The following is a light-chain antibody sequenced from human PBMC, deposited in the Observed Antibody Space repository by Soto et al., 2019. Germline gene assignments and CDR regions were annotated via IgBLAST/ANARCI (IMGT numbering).Light chain of an antibody. CDR1: QSVSSSY. J-gene: IGKJ1*01. Sequence: EIVLTQSPGTLSLSPGERATLSCRASQSVSSSYLAWYQQKPGQAPRLLLYGASSRATGIPDRFSGSGSGTDSTLTISRLEPEDFAVYYCQQYGSSPTWTFGQGTKVEIQ. V-gene: IGKV3-20*01. CDR2: GAS. CDR3: QQYGSSPTWT.